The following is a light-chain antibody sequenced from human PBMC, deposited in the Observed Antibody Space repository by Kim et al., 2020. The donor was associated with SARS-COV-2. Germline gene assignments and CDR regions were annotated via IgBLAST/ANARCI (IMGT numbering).Light chain of an antibody. V-gene: IGKV3-11*01. CDR2: DAS. CDR3: QQRVNWIT. J-gene: IGKJ5*01. Sequence: SLSTGERATLSCRASQSVSSFLAWYQHKPGQAPRLLIYDASRRATGIPARFSGSGSGTDFTLTISRLEPADFAVYYCQQRVNWITFGQGTRLEIK. CDR1: QSVSSF.